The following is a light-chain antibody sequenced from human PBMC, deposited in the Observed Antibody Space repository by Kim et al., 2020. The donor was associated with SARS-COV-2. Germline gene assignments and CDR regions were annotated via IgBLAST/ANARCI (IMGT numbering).Light chain of an antibody. J-gene: IGLJ3*02. V-gene: IGLV3-9*01. CDR2: RDS. CDR1: NIGSKN. Sequence: SYELTQPLSVSVALGQTARITCGGNNIGSKNVHWYQQKPGQAPVLVIYRDSNRPSGIPERFSGSNSVNTATLTISRAQAGDEADYYCQVWDSNTAVFGGGTQLTVL. CDR3: QVWDSNTAV.